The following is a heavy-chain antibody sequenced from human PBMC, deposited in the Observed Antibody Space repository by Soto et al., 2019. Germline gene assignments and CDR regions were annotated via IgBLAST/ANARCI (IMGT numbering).Heavy chain of an antibody. J-gene: IGHJ4*02. V-gene: IGHV4-59*01. Sequence: SETLSLTCTVSGGSISSYYWSWIRQPPGKGLEWIGYIYYSGSTNYNPSLKSRVTISVDTSKNQFSLKLSSVTAADTAVYYCVRGTGSDLFRPVDPDYFDYWGQGTLVTVSS. CDR2: IYYSGST. D-gene: IGHD3-16*02. CDR1: GGSISSYY. CDR3: VRGTGSDLFRPVDPDYFDY.